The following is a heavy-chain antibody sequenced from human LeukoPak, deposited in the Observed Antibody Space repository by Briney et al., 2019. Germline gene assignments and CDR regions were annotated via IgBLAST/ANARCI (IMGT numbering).Heavy chain of an antibody. D-gene: IGHD4-11*01. CDR2: ISSSSSYI. V-gene: IGHV3-21*01. CDR3: AREVVYSNYAFDY. Sequence: GGSLRLSCAASGFTFSSYSMNWVRQAPGKGLEWVSSISSSSSYIYYADSVKGRFTISRDNAKNSLYLQMNSLRAEDTAVYYCAREVVYSNYAFDYWGQGTLVPVSS. CDR1: GFTFSSYS. J-gene: IGHJ4*02.